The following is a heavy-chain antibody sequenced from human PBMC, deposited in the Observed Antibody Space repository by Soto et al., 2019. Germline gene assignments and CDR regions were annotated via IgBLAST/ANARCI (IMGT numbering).Heavy chain of an antibody. CDR2: INAANGNT. Sequence: ASVKVSCKASGYTFTRYAIHWVRQAPGQRLEWMGWINAANGNTKYSQKFQGRVTITRDTSTSTAHMELRSLRSDDTAVYYCARVGDCSSTSCRYYYYYGMDVWGQGTTVTVSS. V-gene: IGHV1-3*01. J-gene: IGHJ6*02. D-gene: IGHD2-2*01. CDR3: ARVGDCSSTSCRYYYYYGMDV. CDR1: GYTFTRYA.